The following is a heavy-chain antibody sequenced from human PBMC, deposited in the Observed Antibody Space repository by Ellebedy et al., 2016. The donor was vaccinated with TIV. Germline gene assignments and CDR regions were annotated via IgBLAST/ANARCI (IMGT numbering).Heavy chain of an antibody. V-gene: IGHV1-69*02. CDR2: IIPILGIA. D-gene: IGHD1-26*01. Sequence: ASVKVSCKASGYTFTSYYMHWVRQAPGQGLEWMGRIIPILGIANYAQKFQGRVTITADKSTSTAYMELSSLRSEDTAVYYCATSEGGPLDKIVGALGWFDYWGQGTLVTVSS. CDR1: GYTFTSYY. CDR3: ATSEGGPLDKIVGALGWFDY. J-gene: IGHJ4*02.